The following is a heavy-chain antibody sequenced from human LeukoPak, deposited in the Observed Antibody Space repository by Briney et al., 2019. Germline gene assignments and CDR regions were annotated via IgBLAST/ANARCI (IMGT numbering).Heavy chain of an antibody. CDR1: GYTFTSYY. D-gene: IGHD6-19*01. CDR2: INPSGGST. J-gene: IGHJ4*02. V-gene: IGHV1-46*01. Sequence: GASVKVSCKASGYTFTSYYMHWVRQAPGQGLEWMGIINPSGGSTSYAQKFQGRVTMTRGTSRSTVYMELSSLRSEDTAVYYCARDPSQWLVAFDYWGQGTLVTVSS. CDR3: ARDPSQWLVAFDY.